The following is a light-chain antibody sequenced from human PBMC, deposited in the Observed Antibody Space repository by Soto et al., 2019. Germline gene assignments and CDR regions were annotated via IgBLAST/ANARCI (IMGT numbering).Light chain of an antibody. Sequence: QSVLTQPASVSGSPGQSITISCTGTSSDVGGYNYVSWYQHHPGKAPKLIIYEVSNRPSGVSNHFSGSKSGDTASLTISGLHAEDEADYYCSSYTSSSTLYVFGTGTKLTVL. CDR1: SSDVGGYNY. V-gene: IGLV2-14*01. CDR2: EVS. J-gene: IGLJ1*01. CDR3: SSYTSSSTLYV.